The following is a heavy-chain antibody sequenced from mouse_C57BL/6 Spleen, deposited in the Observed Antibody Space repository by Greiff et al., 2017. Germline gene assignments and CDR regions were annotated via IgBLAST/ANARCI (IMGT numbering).Heavy chain of an antibody. D-gene: IGHD1-1*01. V-gene: IGHV1-54*01. CDR3: ARGGAVAFDY. J-gene: IGHJ2*01. Sequence: VQLQQSGAELVRPGTSVKVSCKASGYAFTNYLIEWVKQRPGQGLEWIGVINPGSGGTNYNEKFKGKATLTADKSSSTAYMQLSSLTSEDSAVYFCARGGAVAFDYWGQGTTLTVSS. CDR1: GYAFTNYL. CDR2: INPGSGGT.